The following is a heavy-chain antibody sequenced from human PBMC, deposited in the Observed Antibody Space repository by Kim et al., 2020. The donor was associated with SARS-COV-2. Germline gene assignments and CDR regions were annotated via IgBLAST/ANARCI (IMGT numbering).Heavy chain of an antibody. D-gene: IGHD3-3*01. J-gene: IGHJ4*02. V-gene: IGHV4-59*01. Sequence: SETLSLTCTVSGGSISSYYWSWIRQPPGKGLEWIGYIYYSGSTNYNPSLKSRVTISVDTSKNQFSLKLSSVTAADTAVYYCAGAAIFGTWDYWGQGTLVTVSS. CDR2: IYYSGST. CDR1: GGSISSYY. CDR3: AGAAIFGTWDY.